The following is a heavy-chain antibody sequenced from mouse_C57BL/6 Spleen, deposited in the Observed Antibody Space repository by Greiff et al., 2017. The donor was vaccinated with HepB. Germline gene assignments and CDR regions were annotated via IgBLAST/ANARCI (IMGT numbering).Heavy chain of an antibody. CDR2: IDPETGGT. V-gene: IGHV1-15*01. CDR1: GYTFTDYE. Sequence: QVQLKQSGAELVRPGASVTLSCKASGYTFTDYEMHWVKQTPVHGLEWIGAIDPETGGTAYNQKFKGKAILTADKSSSTAYMELRSLTSEDSAVYYCTMDGGDCGSSPYFDVWGTGTTVTVSS. D-gene: IGHD1-1*01. J-gene: IGHJ1*03. CDR3: TMDGGDCGSSPYFDV.